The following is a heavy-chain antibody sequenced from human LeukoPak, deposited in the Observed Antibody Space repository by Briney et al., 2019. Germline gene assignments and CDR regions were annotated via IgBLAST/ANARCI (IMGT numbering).Heavy chain of an antibody. CDR2: INTNTGNP. V-gene: IGHV7-4-1*02. Sequence: ASVKVSCKASGYTFTSYAMNWVRQAPGQGLEWMGWINTNTGNPTYAQGFTGRFVFSLDTSVSTAYLQISSLKAEDTAVYYCARASIDYVWGSSRATGPFDYWGQGTLVTVSS. D-gene: IGHD3-16*01. CDR3: ARASIDYVWGSSRATGPFDY. CDR1: GYTFTSYA. J-gene: IGHJ4*02.